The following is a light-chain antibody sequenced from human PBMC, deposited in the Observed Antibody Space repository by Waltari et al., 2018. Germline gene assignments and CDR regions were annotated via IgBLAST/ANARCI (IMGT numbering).Light chain of an antibody. J-gene: IGLJ2*01. CDR3: QVWDTGSDHVI. Sequence: SYVLTQPPSVSVAPGETARISCGGNNIGSISVHWYQQKAGQAPVLVMSYDDDRPSGNPERFSGSKSGNTATLTINRVEVGDEADYYCQVWDTGSDHVIFGGGTKLTV. CDR2: YDD. CDR1: NIGSIS. V-gene: IGLV3-21*04.